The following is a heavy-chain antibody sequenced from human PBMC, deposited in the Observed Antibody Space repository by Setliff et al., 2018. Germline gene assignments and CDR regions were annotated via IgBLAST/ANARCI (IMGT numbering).Heavy chain of an antibody. J-gene: IGHJ4*02. CDR3: ALRGIQLWSDFFPY. Sequence: SGPTLVNPTQTLTLTCTFSGFSLSTSGMCVSWIRQPPGQALEWLARIDWDDDKYYSTSLKSRLTITKDTSKNQVVLTMTNMDPVDTATYYCALRGIQLWSDFFPYWGQGTLVTVSS. V-gene: IGHV2-70*12. CDR1: GFSLSTSGMC. CDR2: IDWDDDK. D-gene: IGHD1-1*01.